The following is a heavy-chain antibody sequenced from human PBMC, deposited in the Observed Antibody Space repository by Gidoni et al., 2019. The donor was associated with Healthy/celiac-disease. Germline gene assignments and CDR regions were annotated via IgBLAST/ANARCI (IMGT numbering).Heavy chain of an antibody. J-gene: IGHJ4*02. V-gene: IGHV3-48*04. CDR2: ISSSSSTI. D-gene: IGHD1-1*01. CDR1: GFTFSSYS. Sequence: EVQLVESGGGLVQPGGSLRLSCAASGFTFSSYSMNWVRQAPGKGLEWVSYISSSSSTIYYADSVKGRFTISRDNAKNSLYRQMNSLRAEDKAWYYWARVCVEDFDYWGQGTLVTVSS. CDR3: ARVCVEDFDY.